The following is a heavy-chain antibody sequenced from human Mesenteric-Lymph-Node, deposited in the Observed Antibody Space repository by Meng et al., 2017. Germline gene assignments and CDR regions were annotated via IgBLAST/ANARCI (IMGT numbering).Heavy chain of an antibody. J-gene: IGHJ4*02. D-gene: IGHD1-14*01. CDR2: INTDGSSA. V-gene: IGHV3-74*01. CDR3: ARGYNFAQDY. Sequence: GGSLRLSCAASGFIFRDFYMNWFRQAPGKGLVWVSRINTDGSSANYADSVKGRFTISRDNAKNKLFLQMNSLRAEDTAVYYCARGYNFAQDYWGQGTLVTVSS. CDR1: GFIFRDFY.